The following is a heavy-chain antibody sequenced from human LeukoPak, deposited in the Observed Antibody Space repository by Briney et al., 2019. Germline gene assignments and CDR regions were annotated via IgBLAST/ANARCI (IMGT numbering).Heavy chain of an antibody. V-gene: IGHV1-18*01. CDR1: GYTFTSYG. J-gene: IGHJ6*03. Sequence: ASVKVSCKASGYTFTSYGINWVRQAPGQELEWMGWISTYNGNTNYAQNLQGRVTMTTDTSTSTAYMELRSLRSDDTAVYFCAKDLGGIEVTGILAYKYYMAVWGKGTTVTIS. CDR3: AKDLGGIEVTGILAYKYYMAV. CDR2: ISTYNGNT. D-gene: IGHD6-19*01.